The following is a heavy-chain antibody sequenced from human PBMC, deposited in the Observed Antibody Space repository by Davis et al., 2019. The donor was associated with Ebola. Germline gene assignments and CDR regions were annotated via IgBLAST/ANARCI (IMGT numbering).Heavy chain of an antibody. CDR1: GFTFSGSG. J-gene: IGHJ4*02. V-gene: IGHV3-33*03. D-gene: IGHD3-3*01. Sequence: GESLKISCAASGFTFSGSGMHWVRQAPGKGLEWVAVVSYDGITKSYADFAEGRFTISKDNSRNTLHLQMNSPRVDDTALYYCARWSGNRPTFYLDHWGRGTLVTVSS. CDR2: VSYDGITK. CDR3: ARWSGNRPTFYLDH.